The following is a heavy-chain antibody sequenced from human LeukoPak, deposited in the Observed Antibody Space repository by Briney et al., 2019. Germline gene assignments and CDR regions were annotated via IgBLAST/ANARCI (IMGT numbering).Heavy chain of an antibody. V-gene: IGHV3-30*09. CDR1: GLTFKNAW. J-gene: IGHJ4*02. Sequence: GGSLRLSCVGSGLTFKNAWMNWVRQAPGKGLEWVAVISSDGNSKNFALSVKGRFAISRDNSKNTLFLQMNNLRSEDTALYYCVSPTADYPFLYYFDSWGQGTLVTVSS. CDR2: ISSDGNSK. D-gene: IGHD5-12*01. CDR3: VSPTADYPFLYYFDS.